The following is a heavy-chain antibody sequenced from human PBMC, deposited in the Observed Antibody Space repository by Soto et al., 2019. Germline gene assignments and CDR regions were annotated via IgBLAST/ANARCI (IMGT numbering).Heavy chain of an antibody. CDR2: ISYDGSHK. V-gene: IGHV3-30*18. CDR1: GFTFSNYG. Sequence: QVQLVESGGGVVQPGRSLRLSCAGSGFTFSNYGLHWVRQAPGKGLEWVAVISYDGSHKYYADSVKGRFTISRDNSNKMMYLQMDSLRAEDTAVYYSAKDGDHRYCGRSSCRPAGAYWGQGTLVTVSS. J-gene: IGHJ4*02. D-gene: IGHD2-15*01. CDR3: AKDGDHRYCGRSSCRPAGAY.